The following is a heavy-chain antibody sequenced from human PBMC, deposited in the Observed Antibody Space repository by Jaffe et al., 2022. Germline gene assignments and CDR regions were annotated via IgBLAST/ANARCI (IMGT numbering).Heavy chain of an antibody. J-gene: IGHJ5*02. CDR1: GGTFSSYT. D-gene: IGHD3-16*02. CDR3: ARGVTRHPMITFGGVIVITWFDP. CDR2: IIPILGIA. V-gene: IGHV1-69*02. Sequence: QVQLVQSGAEVKKPGSSVKVSCKASGGTFSSYTISWVRQAPGQGLEWMGRIIPILGIANYAQKFQGRVTITADKSTSTAYMELSSLRSEDTAVYYCARGVTRHPMITFGGVIVITWFDPWGQGTLVTVSS.